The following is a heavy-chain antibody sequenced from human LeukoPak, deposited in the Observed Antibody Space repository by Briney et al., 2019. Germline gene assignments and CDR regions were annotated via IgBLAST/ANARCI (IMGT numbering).Heavy chain of an antibody. D-gene: IGHD3-10*01. V-gene: IGHV3-23*01. CDR3: AKVGSVSYYFDY. CDR1: GFTFSSYA. J-gene: IGHJ4*02. CDR2: ISGSGKT. Sequence: GGSLRLSCAASGFTFSSYAMSWVRQAPGEGLEWVSSISGSGKTYYADSVKGRFTISRDNSKNTLYVQMKSLRAEDTAVYYCAKVGSVSYYFDYWGQGTLVTVSS.